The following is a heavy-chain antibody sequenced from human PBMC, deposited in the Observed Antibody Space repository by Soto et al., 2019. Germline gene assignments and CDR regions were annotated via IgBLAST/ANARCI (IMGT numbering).Heavy chain of an antibody. J-gene: IGHJ4*02. Sequence: VASVKVSCKASGYTFTGYYMHWVRQAPGQGLEWMGWINPNSGGTNYAQKFQGRVTMTRDTSISTAYMELSRLRSDDTAVYYCARSRSTVVTPGYFDYWGQGTLVTVSS. CDR1: GYTFTGYY. CDR3: ARSRSTVVTPGYFDY. CDR2: INPNSGGT. D-gene: IGHD4-17*01. V-gene: IGHV1-2*02.